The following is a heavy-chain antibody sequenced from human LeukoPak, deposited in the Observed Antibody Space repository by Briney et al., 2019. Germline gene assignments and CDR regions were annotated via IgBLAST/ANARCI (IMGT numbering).Heavy chain of an antibody. J-gene: IGHJ4*02. Sequence: SETLSLTCTVSGGSISTSNYYWGWIRQPPGKGLEWIGNIFYSGSTYYSPSLKSRVTISLDTSRNQFSLKLNSVTAADTAVYYCARDLSYSSGLPFDYWGQGTLVTVSS. CDR2: IFYSGST. D-gene: IGHD6-19*01. CDR1: GGSISTSNYY. V-gene: IGHV4-39*07. CDR3: ARDLSYSSGLPFDY.